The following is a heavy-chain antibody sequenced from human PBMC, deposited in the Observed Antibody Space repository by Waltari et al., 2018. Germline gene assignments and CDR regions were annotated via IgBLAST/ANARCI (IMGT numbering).Heavy chain of an antibody. J-gene: IGHJ5*02. CDR1: GYTFTGYY. CDR3: ARFSKGLVRGFDP. Sequence: QVQLVQSGAEVKKPGASMKVSCKASGYTFTGYYMHWVRQAPGQGLEWMGRINPNSGGTNYAQKFQGRVTMTRDTSISTAYMELSRLRSDDTAVYYCARFSKGLVRGFDPWGQGTLVTVSS. D-gene: IGHD6-6*01. V-gene: IGHV1-2*06. CDR2: INPNSGGT.